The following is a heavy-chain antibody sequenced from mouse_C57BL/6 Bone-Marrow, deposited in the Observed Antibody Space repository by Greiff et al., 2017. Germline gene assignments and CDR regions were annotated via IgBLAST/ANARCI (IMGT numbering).Heavy chain of an antibody. J-gene: IGHJ2*01. CDR3: TITTVVATRSYFDY. CDR1: GYTFTSYW. V-gene: IGHV1-5*01. Sequence: VQLKQSGTVLARPGASVKMSCKTSGYTFTSYWMHWVKQRPGQGLEWIGAIYPGNSDTSYNQKFKGKAKLTAVTSASTAYMELSSLTNEDSAVYYCTITTVVATRSYFDYWGQGTTLTVSS. D-gene: IGHD1-1*01. CDR2: IYPGNSDT.